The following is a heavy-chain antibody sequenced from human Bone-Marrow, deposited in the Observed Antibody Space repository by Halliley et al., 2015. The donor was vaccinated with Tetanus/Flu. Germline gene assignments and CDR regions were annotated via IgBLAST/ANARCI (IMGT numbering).Heavy chain of an antibody. D-gene: IGHD3-10*01. CDR3: ARGHSYGSGSYYAQD. V-gene: IGHV4-31*11. Sequence: TLSLTCAVSGFSIGSGGYYWSWIRQHPGKGLEWIGYIYYSGTTYYNPPLKSRVSISVDTSKNKFSLKLTSVTAADTAVYYCARGHSYGSGSYYAQDWGQGTLVTVSS. CDR1: GFSIGSGGYY. CDR2: IYYSGTT. J-gene: IGHJ4*02.